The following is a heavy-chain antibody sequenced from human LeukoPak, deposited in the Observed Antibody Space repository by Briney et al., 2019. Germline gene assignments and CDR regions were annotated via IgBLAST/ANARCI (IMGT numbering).Heavy chain of an antibody. Sequence: SETLSLTCTVPGGSISSYYWSWIRQPPGKGLEWIGYIYYSGSTNYNPSLKSRVTRSVDTSKNQFSLQLNSVTPEDTAVYYCARDDSRAYYFVYWGEGTLVSVSS. CDR2: IYYSGST. D-gene: IGHD3-22*01. J-gene: IGHJ4*02. V-gene: IGHV4-59*12. CDR1: GGSISSYY. CDR3: ARDDSRAYYFVY.